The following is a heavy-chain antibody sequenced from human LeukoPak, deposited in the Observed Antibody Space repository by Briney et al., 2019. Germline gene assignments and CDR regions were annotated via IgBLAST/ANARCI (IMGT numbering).Heavy chain of an antibody. V-gene: IGHV3-7*03. J-gene: IGHJ5*02. CDR2: IKEDGSEK. Sequence: PGGSLRLSCAASGFTFTSYWMNWVRQAPGKGLEWVANIKEDGSEKYYVDSVKGRFTISRDNAKNSVYLQMNSLRSEDTAVYYCARVAESIWFDPWGQGTLVTVSS. CDR1: GFTFTSYW. CDR3: ARVAESIWFDP. D-gene: IGHD6-6*01.